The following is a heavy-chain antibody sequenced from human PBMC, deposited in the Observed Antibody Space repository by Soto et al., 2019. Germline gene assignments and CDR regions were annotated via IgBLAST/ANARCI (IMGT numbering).Heavy chain of an antibody. CDR1: GFTFSNYA. Sequence: GGSLRLSCAASGFTFSNYAMSWVRQAPGKGLEWVAAISYDGSNKYYADSVKGRFTISRDNSKNTLYLQMNSLRAEDTAVYYCASPNIAAAGTSTFDYWGQGTLVTVS. V-gene: IGHV3-33*08. CDR2: ISYDGSNK. D-gene: IGHD6-13*01. CDR3: ASPNIAAAGTSTFDY. J-gene: IGHJ4*02.